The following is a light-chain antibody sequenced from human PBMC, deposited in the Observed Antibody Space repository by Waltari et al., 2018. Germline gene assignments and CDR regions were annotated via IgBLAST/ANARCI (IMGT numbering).Light chain of an antibody. CDR3: QQYSNWPYT. J-gene: IGKJ2*01. Sequence: SCRASQSVSSNLAWYQQKPGQALRLLIYGASTRATGIPGRFGGSGSGTECTLTISRLQSEDFAVYYCQQYSNWPYTFGQGTKLEIK. CDR1: QSVSSN. V-gene: IGKV3-15*01. CDR2: GAS.